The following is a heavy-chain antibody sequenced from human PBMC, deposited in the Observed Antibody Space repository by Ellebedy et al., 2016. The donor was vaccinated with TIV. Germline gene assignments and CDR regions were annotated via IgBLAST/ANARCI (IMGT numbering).Heavy chain of an antibody. Sequence: GGSLRLSCAASGFTFSSYAMHWVRQAPGQGLEWVSTVSTTGDSTYYADSVKGRFTISSDNAKNSLYLQMSSLTAEDTAVYYCARDMAWGNERVNDALDVWGQGTMVTVSA. J-gene: IGHJ3*01. CDR2: VSTTGDST. CDR3: ARDMAWGNERVNDALDV. V-gene: IGHV3-21*01. D-gene: IGHD7-27*01. CDR1: GFTFSSYA.